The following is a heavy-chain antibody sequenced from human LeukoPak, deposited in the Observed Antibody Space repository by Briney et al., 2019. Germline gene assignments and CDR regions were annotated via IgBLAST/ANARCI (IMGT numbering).Heavy chain of an antibody. J-gene: IGHJ4*02. V-gene: IGHV3-23*01. CDR1: GFTFSSYA. CDR2: ISGSGGST. CDR3: AKGGVRYCSGGSCYSNY. Sequence: GGSLRLSCAASGFTFSSYAMSWVRQAPGKGLEWVSAISGSGGSTYYADSVKGRFTISRDNSKNTLYPQMNSLRAEDTAVYYCAKGGVRYCSGGSCYSNYWGQGTLVTVSS. D-gene: IGHD2-15*01.